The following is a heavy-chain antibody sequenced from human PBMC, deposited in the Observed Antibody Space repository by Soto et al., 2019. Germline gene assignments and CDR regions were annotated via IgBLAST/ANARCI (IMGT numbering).Heavy chain of an antibody. CDR1: GASVSNYY. V-gene: IGHV4-59*02. CDR3: ARWGHPAVKAYDI. D-gene: IGHD2-21*01. CDR2: IHYTGDS. Sequence: QVQLQESGPGLMEPSETLSLTCTVSGASVSNYYWNWVRQPPGKGLEWIGYIHYTGDSKYNPSLKSRVTMSVDTSKIQFSLKMTSVTAADTAVYYCARWGHPAVKAYDIWGQGAMVTVSS. J-gene: IGHJ3*02.